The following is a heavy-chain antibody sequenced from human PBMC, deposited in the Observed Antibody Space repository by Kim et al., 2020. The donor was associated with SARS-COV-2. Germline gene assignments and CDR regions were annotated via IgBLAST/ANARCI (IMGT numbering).Heavy chain of an antibody. CDR1: GYSFTSYW. J-gene: IGHJ5*02. CDR2: IYPGDSDT. D-gene: IGHD2-2*01. CDR3: ARLPPRLVADAPFDP. Sequence: GESLKISCKGSGYSFTSYWIGWVRQMPGKGLEWMGIIYPGDSDTRYSPSFQGQVTISADKSISTAYLQWSSLKASDTAMYYCARLPPRLVADAPFDPWGQGTLVTVSS. V-gene: IGHV5-51*01.